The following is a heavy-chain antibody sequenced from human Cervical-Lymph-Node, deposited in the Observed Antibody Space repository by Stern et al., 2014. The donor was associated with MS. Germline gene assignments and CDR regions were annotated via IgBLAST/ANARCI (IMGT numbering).Heavy chain of an antibody. J-gene: IGHJ4*02. CDR2: ITPIYGTT. Sequence: VQLVESGAAVKKPGSSVKVSCQTSGDTFTRHAMHWVRQAPGQGLEGMGGITPIYGTTNHAQKFRDRVTITADASTNTVYMELNSLTSEDTAVYFCARAGGSTVGYYVDYWGQGTLVTVSS. D-gene: IGHD1-26*01. CDR3: ARAGGSTVGYYVDY. V-gene: IGHV1-69*01. CDR1: GDTFTRHA.